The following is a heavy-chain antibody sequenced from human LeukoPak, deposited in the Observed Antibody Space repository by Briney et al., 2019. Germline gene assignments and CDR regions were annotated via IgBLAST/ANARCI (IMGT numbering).Heavy chain of an antibody. J-gene: IGHJ6*03. CDR1: GVSISSGSYY. Sequence: SQTLSLTCTVSGVSISSGSYYWSWIRQPAGKGLEWIGRIYTSGSTNYNPSLKSRVTISVDTSKNQFSLKLSSVTAADTAVYYCASIGYYGSGSFAYYYYMDVWGKGTTVTVSS. CDR3: ASIGYYGSGSFAYYYYMDV. CDR2: IYTSGST. V-gene: IGHV4-61*02. D-gene: IGHD3-10*01.